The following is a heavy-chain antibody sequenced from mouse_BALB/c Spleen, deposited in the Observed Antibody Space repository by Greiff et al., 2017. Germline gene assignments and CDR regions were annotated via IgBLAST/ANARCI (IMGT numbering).Heavy chain of an antibody. D-gene: IGHD1-2*01. J-gene: IGHJ4*01. CDR3: ARWDYGYYAMDY. V-gene: IGHV5-17*02. CDR2: ISSGSSTI. Sequence: EVHLVESGGGLVQPGGSRKLSCAASGFTFSSFGMHWVRQAPEKGLEWVAYISSGSSTIYYADTVKGRFTISRDNPKNTLFLQMTSLRSEDTAMYYCARWDYGYYAMDYWGQGTSVTVSS. CDR1: GFTFSSFG.